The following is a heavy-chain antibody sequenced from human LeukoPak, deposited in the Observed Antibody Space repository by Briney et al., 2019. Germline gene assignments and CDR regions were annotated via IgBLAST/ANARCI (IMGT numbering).Heavy chain of an antibody. Sequence: GGSLRLSCAASGFTVSSNYMSWVRQAPGKGLVWVSSISSSSSYIYYADSVKGRFTISRDNAKNSLYLQMNSLRAEDTAVYYCARSPSTTVTDYWGQGTLVTVSS. CDR2: ISSSSSYI. V-gene: IGHV3-21*01. CDR1: GFTVSSNY. D-gene: IGHD4-17*01. J-gene: IGHJ4*02. CDR3: ARSPSTTVTDY.